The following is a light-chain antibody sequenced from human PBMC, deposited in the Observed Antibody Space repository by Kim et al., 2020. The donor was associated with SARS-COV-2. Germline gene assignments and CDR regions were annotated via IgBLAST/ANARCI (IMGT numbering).Light chain of an antibody. Sequence: EIVMTQSPGTLSVSPGERVTLSCRASQNINSHLAWYQQKPGQAPGLLVYGASTRASGIPVRFSGTGSGTEFTLTISSLQSEDFAVYYCQQYINWPLTFGQGTKVEIK. CDR3: QQYINWPLT. V-gene: IGKV3-15*01. J-gene: IGKJ1*01. CDR1: QNINSH. CDR2: GAS.